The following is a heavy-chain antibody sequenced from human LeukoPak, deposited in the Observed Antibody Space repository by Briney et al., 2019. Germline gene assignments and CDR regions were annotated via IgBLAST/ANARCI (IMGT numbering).Heavy chain of an antibody. D-gene: IGHD3-9*01. CDR3: ARDPKTVRYFDWSPVDY. J-gene: IGHJ4*02. Sequence: PGGSLILSCAASGFTFSSYWMSWVRQAPGKGLEWVANIKQDGSEKYYVDSVKGRFTISRDNAKNSVYLQMNSLRAEDTAVYYCARDPKTVRYFDWSPVDYWGQGTLVTVSS. CDR2: IKQDGSEK. V-gene: IGHV3-7*01. CDR1: GFTFSSYW.